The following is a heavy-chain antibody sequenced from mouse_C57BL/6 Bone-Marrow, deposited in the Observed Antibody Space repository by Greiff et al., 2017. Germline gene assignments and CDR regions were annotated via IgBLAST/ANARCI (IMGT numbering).Heavy chain of an antibody. D-gene: IGHD1-1*01. CDR2: LDPENGDP. V-gene: IGHV14-4*01. CDR3: TMGYGSSSCID. CDR1: GVHIEDAY. Sequence: EVQLQQSGAQLVRPGVSAVSSCTQPGVHIEDAYTYGVQQKPDPGLSWIGWLDPENGDPEYSSKFQGKATITADTSSNAASLQLSSLTSEDTAVDYCTMGYGSSSCID. J-gene: IGHJ2*01.